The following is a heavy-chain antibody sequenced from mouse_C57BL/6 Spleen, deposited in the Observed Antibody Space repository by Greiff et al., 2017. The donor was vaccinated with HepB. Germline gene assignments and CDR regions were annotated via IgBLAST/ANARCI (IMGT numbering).Heavy chain of an antibody. Sequence: QLQLQPPGTELVKPGASVKLSCKASGYTFPSYWMPWVKPRPGPCLEWIGNINPSNGGTNYNEKFKSKSTLTVDKSSSTAYMQLSSLTSEDSAVYYCALYYGNIYYAMDYWGQGTSVTVSS. J-gene: IGHJ4*01. CDR1: GYTFPSYW. CDR3: ALYYGNIYYAMDY. D-gene: IGHD2-1*01. V-gene: IGHV1-53*01. CDR2: INPSNGGT.